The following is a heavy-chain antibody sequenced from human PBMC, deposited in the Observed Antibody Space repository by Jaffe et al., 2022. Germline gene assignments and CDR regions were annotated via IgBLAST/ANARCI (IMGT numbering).Heavy chain of an antibody. Sequence: QVQLVESGGGVVQPGGSLRLSCAASGFTFSSYGMHWVRQAPGKGLEWVAFIRYDGSNKYYADSVKGRFTISRDNSKNTLYLQMNSLRAEDTAVYYCAKENMITFGGVIVGDDYFDYWGQGTLVTVSS. J-gene: IGHJ4*02. CDR3: AKENMITFGGVIVGDDYFDY. CDR2: IRYDGSNK. CDR1: GFTFSSYG. V-gene: IGHV3-30*02. D-gene: IGHD3-16*02.